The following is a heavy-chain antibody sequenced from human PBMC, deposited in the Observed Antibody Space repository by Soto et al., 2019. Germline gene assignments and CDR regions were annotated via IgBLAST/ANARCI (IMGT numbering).Heavy chain of an antibody. Sequence: SETLSLTCTVSGGSVSSGGYYWSWIRQHPGKGLEWIGYIYYSGSTYYNPSLKSRVTISVDTSKNQFSLKLSSVTAADTAVYYCARVVAAAGTYYYYGMDVWAKGPRSPSP. V-gene: IGHV4-31*03. J-gene: IGHJ6*02. D-gene: IGHD6-13*01. CDR3: ARVVAAAGTYYYYGMDV. CDR1: GGSVSSGGYY. CDR2: IYYSGST.